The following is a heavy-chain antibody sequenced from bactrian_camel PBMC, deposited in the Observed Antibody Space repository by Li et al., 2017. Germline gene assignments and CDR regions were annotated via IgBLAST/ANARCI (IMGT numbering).Heavy chain of an antibody. CDR3: AARFGTLQCPSSIGSGF. Sequence: VQLVESGGGSVQAGGSLRLSCVASGMIDRRYCMAWFRQRPEKAREGVAILWTGDGATFYSHSVKGRFAISRDNSKNTLSLQMTGLLPEDTAMYYCAARFGTLQCPSSIGSGFWGQGTQVTVS. V-gene: IGHV3S1*01. CDR2: LWTGDGAT. J-gene: IGHJ6*01. CDR1: GMIDRRYC.